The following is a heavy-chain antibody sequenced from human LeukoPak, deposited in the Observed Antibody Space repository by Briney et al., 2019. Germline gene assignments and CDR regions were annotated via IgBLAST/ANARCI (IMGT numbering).Heavy chain of an antibody. CDR2: IKQDGSEK. D-gene: IGHD3-3*01. CDR3: ARAPSYDFWSGYYSY. Sequence: GGSLRLSCAASGFTFSSYWMSWVRQAPGKGLEWVANIKQDGSEKYYVDSVKGRFTISRDNAKNSLYLQMNSLRAEDTAVYYCARAPSYDFWSGYYSYWGQGTLVTVSS. J-gene: IGHJ4*02. CDR1: GFTFSSYW. V-gene: IGHV3-7*01.